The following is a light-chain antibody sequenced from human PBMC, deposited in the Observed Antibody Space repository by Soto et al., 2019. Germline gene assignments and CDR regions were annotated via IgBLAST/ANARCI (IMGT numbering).Light chain of an antibody. Sequence: EIVLTQSPGTLYLSPGERATLSCRASQSVYTYLAWYQQKPGQAPRLLIFDASKRATGSPARFSGTGSGTDFTLTISSLEPEDDAVYYCQQRSNWPPVTFGQGTKVDI. J-gene: IGKJ1*01. CDR3: QQRSNWPPVT. CDR2: DAS. V-gene: IGKV3-11*01. CDR1: QSVYTY.